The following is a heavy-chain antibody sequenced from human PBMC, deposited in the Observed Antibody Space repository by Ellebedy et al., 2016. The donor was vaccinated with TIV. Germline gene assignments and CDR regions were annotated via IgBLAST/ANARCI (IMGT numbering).Heavy chain of an antibody. CDR3: AKGASLWVTDGFDL. CDR2: IRGDYGST. D-gene: IGHD3-16*01. CDR1: GFMVGSYA. J-gene: IGHJ3*01. Sequence: GGSLRLSXAASGFMVGSYALTWVRQAPGKGLEWVSTIRGDYGSTYYADSVKGRFSISRDRSMNTLYLQMNSLRAEDTAIYYCAKGASLWVTDGFDLWGRGTVVAVSS. V-gene: IGHV3-23*01.